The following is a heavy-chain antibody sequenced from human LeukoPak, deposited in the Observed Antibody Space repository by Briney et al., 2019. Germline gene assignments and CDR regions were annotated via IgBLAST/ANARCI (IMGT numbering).Heavy chain of an antibody. D-gene: IGHD5-24*01. CDR3: ARGDGYNEGYFDY. CDR2: IYYSGST. J-gene: IGHJ4*02. V-gene: IGHV4-59*01. Sequence: PPETLSLTCTVSGGSISIDYWSWIRQPPGKGLEWIGYIYYSGSTNYNPSLKSRVTISGDTSKNQFSLKLSSVTAADTAVYYCARGDGYNEGYFDYWGQGTLVTVSS. CDR1: GGSISIDY.